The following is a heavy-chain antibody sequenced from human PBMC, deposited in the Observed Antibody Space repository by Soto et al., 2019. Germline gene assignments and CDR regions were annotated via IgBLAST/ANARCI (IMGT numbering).Heavy chain of an antibody. D-gene: IGHD3-10*01. J-gene: IGHJ6*03. CDR1: GGSFSGYH. CDR3: ARAAGSPYYMDV. V-gene: IGHV4-34*02. Sequence: QVQLQQWGAGPLKPSETLSLTCDVYGGSFSGYHWNWIRLSPGKGLEWIGEIHHSGATNYNPSLKSRVTLSVDTSKDQFSLGLSSVTAADTGVYYCARAAGSPYYMDVWGRGTTVTVSS. CDR2: IHHSGAT.